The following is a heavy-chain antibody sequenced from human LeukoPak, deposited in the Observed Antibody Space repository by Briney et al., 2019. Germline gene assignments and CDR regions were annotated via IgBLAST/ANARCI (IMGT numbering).Heavy chain of an antibody. CDR1: GGSISSSSYY. Sequence: SETLSLTCTVSGGSISSSSYYWGWIRQPPGKGLEWIGSIYYSGSTYYNPSLKSRVTISVDTSKNQFSLKLSSVTAADTAVYYCAKGARTATRAFDIWGQGTMVTVSS. V-gene: IGHV4-39*01. J-gene: IGHJ3*02. CDR3: AKGARTATRAFDI. CDR2: IYYSGST. D-gene: IGHD4-17*01.